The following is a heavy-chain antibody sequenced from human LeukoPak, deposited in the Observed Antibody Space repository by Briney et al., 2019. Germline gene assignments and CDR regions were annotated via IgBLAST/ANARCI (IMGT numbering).Heavy chain of an antibody. J-gene: IGHJ3*02. Sequence: SSETLSLTCTVSGGSISSGDYYWSWIRQPPGKGLEWIGYIYYSGSTYYNPSLKSRVTISVDTSKNQFSLKLSSVTAADTAVYYCARESSIYGSGTDAFDIWGQGTMVTVSS. CDR3: ARESSIYGSGTDAFDI. V-gene: IGHV4-30-4*01. D-gene: IGHD3-10*01. CDR1: GGSISSGDYY. CDR2: IYYSGST.